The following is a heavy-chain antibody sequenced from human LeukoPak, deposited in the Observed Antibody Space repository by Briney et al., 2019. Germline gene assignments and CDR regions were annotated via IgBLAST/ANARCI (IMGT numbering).Heavy chain of an antibody. J-gene: IGHJ2*01. V-gene: IGHV5-51*01. CDR3: ARIEDYYDSSGYRHWYFDL. D-gene: IGHD3-22*01. CDR2: IYPGDSDT. CDR1: GYSFTSYW. Sequence: GESLQISCKGSGYSFTSYWIGWVRQMPGKGLEWMGIIYPGDSDTRYSPSFQGQVTISADKSISTAYLQWSSLKASDTAMYYCARIEDYYDSSGYRHWYFDLWGRGTLVTVSS.